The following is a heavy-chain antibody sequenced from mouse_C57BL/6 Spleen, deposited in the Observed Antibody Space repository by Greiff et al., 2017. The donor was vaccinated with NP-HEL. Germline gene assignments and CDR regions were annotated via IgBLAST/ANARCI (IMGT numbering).Heavy chain of an antibody. D-gene: IGHD3-2*02. CDR3: ARRDSSGYVDY. CDR1: GYAFSSSW. Sequence: VQLQQSGPELVKPGASVKISCKASGYAFSSSWMNWVKQRPGKGLEWIGRIYPGDGDTNYNGKFKGKATLTADKSSSTAYMQLSSLTSEDSAVYFCARRDSSGYVDYWGQGTSVTVSS. J-gene: IGHJ4*01. CDR2: IYPGDGDT. V-gene: IGHV1-82*01.